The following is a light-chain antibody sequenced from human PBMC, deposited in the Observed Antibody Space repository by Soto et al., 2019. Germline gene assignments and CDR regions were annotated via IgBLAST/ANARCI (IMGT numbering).Light chain of an antibody. CDR3: SSYTSSSILAV. J-gene: IGLJ2*01. CDR2: DVS. CDR1: SSDVGGYNY. Sequence: QSALTQPASVSGSPGQSITISCTGTSSDVGGYNYVSWYQQHPGKAPKLMIYDVSNRPSGVSNRFSGSKSGNTASLTISGLQAEDEADYYCSSYTSSSILAVFGGGTKVTVL. V-gene: IGLV2-14*01.